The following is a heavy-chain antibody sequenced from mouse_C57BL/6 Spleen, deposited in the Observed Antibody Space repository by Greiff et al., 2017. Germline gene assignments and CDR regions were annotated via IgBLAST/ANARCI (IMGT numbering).Heavy chain of an antibody. V-gene: IGHV5-17*01. CDR1: GFTFSDYG. Sequence: EVQLVESGGGLVKPGGSLKLSCAASGFTFSDYGMHWVRQAPEKGLEWVAYISRGSSTTYYADTVKGRFTISRDNAKNTLFLQMTSLRSEDTAMYYCARTDYGNYFDYWGQGTTLTVSS. D-gene: IGHD2-1*01. J-gene: IGHJ2*01. CDR2: ISRGSSTT. CDR3: ARTDYGNYFDY.